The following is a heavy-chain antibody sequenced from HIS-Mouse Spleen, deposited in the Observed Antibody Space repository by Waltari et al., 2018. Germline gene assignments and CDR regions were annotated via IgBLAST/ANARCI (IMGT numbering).Heavy chain of an antibody. CDR1: GFTFSSYA. CDR3: AKTLVRSRDFDY. Sequence: EVQLLESGGGLVQPGGSLRLSCAASGFTFSSYAMSWVRQAPGRGLGGVSDIRGSGGSTYYADSVKGRFTISRDNSKNTLYLQMNSLRAEDTAVYYCAKTLVRSRDFDYWGQGTLVTVSS. D-gene: IGHD4-17*01. CDR2: IRGSGGST. J-gene: IGHJ4*02. V-gene: IGHV3-23*01.